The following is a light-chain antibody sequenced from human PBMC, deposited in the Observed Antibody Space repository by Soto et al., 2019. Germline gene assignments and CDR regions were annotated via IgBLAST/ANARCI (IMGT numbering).Light chain of an antibody. Sequence: QPVLTQPPSMSAAPGQMVAISCSGTSSNIGDNSVSWYQHFPGTAPKVLIYDNNRRPSGIPDRFSGSKSGTSATLTIIGLQTGDEADYYCATWDSALSAGVFGGGTKVT. CDR3: ATWDSALSAGV. V-gene: IGLV1-51*01. CDR1: SSNIGDNS. CDR2: DNN. J-gene: IGLJ3*02.